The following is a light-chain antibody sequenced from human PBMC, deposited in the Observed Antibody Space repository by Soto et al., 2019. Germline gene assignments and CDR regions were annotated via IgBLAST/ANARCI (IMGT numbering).Light chain of an antibody. V-gene: IGKV1-39*01. CDR1: QGISSY. J-gene: IGKJ1*01. CDR3: QQSYSTPKT. Sequence: DIQLTQSPFFLSASVGDRVSITCRASQGISSYLNWYQQKPGKAPKLLIYAASSLQSGVPSRFSGSGSGTDFTLTISSLQPEDFATYYCQQSYSTPKTFGQGTKVDIK. CDR2: AAS.